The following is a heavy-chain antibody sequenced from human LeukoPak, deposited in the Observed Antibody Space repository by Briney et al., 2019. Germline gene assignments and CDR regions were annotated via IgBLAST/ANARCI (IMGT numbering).Heavy chain of an antibody. J-gene: IGHJ5*02. Sequence: SLKLFCNASGDTFSSYAISWVKQAPGQGLEWMGGIIPIFGTANYAQKFQGRVTITTDESTSTAYMELSSLRSEDTAVYYCASLMGQYNWFDPWGQGTLVTVSS. D-gene: IGHD3-16*01. CDR2: IIPIFGTA. CDR3: ASLMGQYNWFDP. CDR1: GDTFSSYA. V-gene: IGHV1-69*05.